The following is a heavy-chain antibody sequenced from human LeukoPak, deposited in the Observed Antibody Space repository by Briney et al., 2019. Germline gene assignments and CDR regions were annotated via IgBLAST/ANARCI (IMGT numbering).Heavy chain of an antibody. CDR1: GFTFGDYA. D-gene: IGHD2-21*02. J-gene: IGHJ4*02. V-gene: IGHV3-49*04. CDR3: TRTCGGDCYLLDY. Sequence: GVLRLSCTASGFTFGDYAMSRVRQAPGKGLEGVGFIRSKAYGGTTEYAASVKARFTISSDDSKSIAYLQMNSLKTEDTAVYYCTRTCGGDCYLLDYWGQGTLVTVSS. CDR2: IRSKAYGGTT.